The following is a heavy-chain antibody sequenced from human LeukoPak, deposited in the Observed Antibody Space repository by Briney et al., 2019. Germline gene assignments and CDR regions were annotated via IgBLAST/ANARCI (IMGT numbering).Heavy chain of an antibody. D-gene: IGHD3-10*01. CDR3: ARGVSSRSDYYYYYMDV. CDR1: GGSISSGDYY. CDR2: IYYSGST. V-gene: IGHV4-30-4*01. J-gene: IGHJ6*03. Sequence: SQTLSLTCTVSGGSISSGDYYWSWIRQPPGKGLEWIGYIYYSGSTYYNPSLKSRVTISVDTSKNQFSLKLSSVTAADTAVCYCARGVSSRSDYYYYYMDVWGKGTTVTVSS.